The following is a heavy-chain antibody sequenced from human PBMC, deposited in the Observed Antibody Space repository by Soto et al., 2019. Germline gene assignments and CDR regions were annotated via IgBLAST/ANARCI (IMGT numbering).Heavy chain of an antibody. D-gene: IGHD2-2*01. V-gene: IGHV3-23*01. J-gene: IGHJ4*02. CDR3: ARGPSSLTRFDY. Sequence: GGYLRLSCAGSGLPFRSYAMTWVRQAPGKGLEWVSTVSGDTGNTHYADSVKGRFTISRDNSKNTLYLQMNSLRAEDTAVYYCARGPSSLTRFDYWGQGTLVTVSS. CDR1: GLPFRSYA. CDR2: VSGDTGNT.